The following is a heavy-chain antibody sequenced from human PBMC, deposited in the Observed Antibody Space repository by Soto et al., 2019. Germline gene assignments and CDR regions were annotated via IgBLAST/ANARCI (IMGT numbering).Heavy chain of an antibody. J-gene: IGHJ5*02. Sequence: VASVKVSCKASGYTFTSYGISWVRQAPGQGLEWMGWISAYNGNTNYAQKLQGRVTMTTDTSTSTAYMELRSLRSDDTAVYYCARGKYYYDSSGIWWFDPWGQGTLVTVSS. V-gene: IGHV1-18*01. D-gene: IGHD3-22*01. CDR1: GYTFTSYG. CDR3: ARGKYYYDSSGIWWFDP. CDR2: ISAYNGNT.